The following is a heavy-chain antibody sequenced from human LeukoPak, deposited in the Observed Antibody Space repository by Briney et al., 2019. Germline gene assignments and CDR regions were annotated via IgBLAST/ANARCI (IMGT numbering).Heavy chain of an antibody. CDR2: IYSGGTT. D-gene: IGHD3-22*01. CDR3: ARERGDSSGYYLGY. Sequence: GGSLRLSCAASGFTVSSNYMSWVRQAPGKGLEWVSVIYSGGTTYYADSVKGRFTISRDNSKNTLYLQMNSLRAEDTAVYYCARERGDSSGYYLGYWGQGTLVTVFS. J-gene: IGHJ4*02. V-gene: IGHV3-66*02. CDR1: GFTVSSNY.